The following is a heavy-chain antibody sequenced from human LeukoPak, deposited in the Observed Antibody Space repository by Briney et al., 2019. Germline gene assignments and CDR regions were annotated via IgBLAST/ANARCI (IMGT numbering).Heavy chain of an antibody. CDR1: GFTFSDYY. CDR3: ARVPTDDCDISHSNYYYYYYMDV. V-gene: IGHV3-11*01. CDR2: ISSSGSTI. Sequence: AGGSLRLSCAASGFTFSDYYMSWIRQAPGKGLEWVSYISSSGSTIYYADSVKGRFTISRDNAKNSLYLQMNSLRAEDTAVYYCARVPTDDCDISHSNYYYYYYMDVWGKGTTVTVSS. J-gene: IGHJ6*03. D-gene: IGHD3-9*01.